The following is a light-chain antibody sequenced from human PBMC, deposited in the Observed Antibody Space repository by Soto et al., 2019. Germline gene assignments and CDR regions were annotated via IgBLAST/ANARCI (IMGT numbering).Light chain of an antibody. CDR2: DAS. J-gene: IGKJ4*01. Sequence: DIQMTQSPSTLSASVGDRVTITCRASQSISSWLAWYQQKPGKAPKLLIYDASSLESGVPSRFSGSGSGTEFTLTISSLQPDDFAVYYCQPYNNWPLTFGGETKVDIK. CDR3: QPYNNWPLT. CDR1: QSISSW. V-gene: IGKV1-5*01.